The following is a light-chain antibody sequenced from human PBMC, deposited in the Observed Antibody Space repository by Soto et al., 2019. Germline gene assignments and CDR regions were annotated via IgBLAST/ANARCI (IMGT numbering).Light chain of an antibody. CDR3: SSYTGSNNLV. CDR1: SSDVGSYNY. J-gene: IGLJ2*01. Sequence: QSVLTQPPSASGSPGQSVTISCAGTSSDVGSYNYVSWYQQHPGKVPKLMIYEVDKRPSGVPDRFSGSKSDNTASLTVSGLQAEDEADYYCSSYTGSNNLVFGGGTQLTVL. CDR2: EVD. V-gene: IGLV2-8*01.